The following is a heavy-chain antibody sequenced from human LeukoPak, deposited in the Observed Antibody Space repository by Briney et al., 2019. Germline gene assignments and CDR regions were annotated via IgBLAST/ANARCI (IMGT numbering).Heavy chain of an antibody. CDR3: ARDIIHYDSSGYYPSFDY. D-gene: IGHD3-22*01. V-gene: IGHV1-46*01. J-gene: IGHJ4*02. CDR1: GYTFTSYY. CDR2: INPSGGST. Sequence: ALVKVSCKASGYTFTSYYMHWVRQAPAQGLEWMGLINPSGGSTSYAQKFQGRVTMTRDTSTSTVYMELSSLRSEDTAVYYCARDIIHYDSSGYYPSFDYWGQGTLVTVSS.